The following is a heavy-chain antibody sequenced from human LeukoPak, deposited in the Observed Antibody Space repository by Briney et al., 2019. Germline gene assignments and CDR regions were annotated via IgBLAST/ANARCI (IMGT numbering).Heavy chain of an antibody. CDR1: GGSISSYY. CDR3: ARGPPWYDFWSGSYYFDY. J-gene: IGHJ4*02. Sequence: PSETLPLTCTVSGGSISSYYWSWIRQPPGKGLEWIGYIYYSGSTNYNPSLKSRVTISVDTSKNQFSLKLSSVTAADTAVYYCARGPPWYDFWSGSYYFDYWGQGTLVTVSS. D-gene: IGHD3-3*01. CDR2: IYYSGST. V-gene: IGHV4-59*01.